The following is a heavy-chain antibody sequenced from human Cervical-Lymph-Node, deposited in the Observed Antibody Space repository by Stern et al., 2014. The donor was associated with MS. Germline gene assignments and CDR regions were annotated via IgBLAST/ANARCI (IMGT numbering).Heavy chain of an antibody. V-gene: IGHV1-69*01. J-gene: IGHJ3*02. CDR1: GYSFRMYA. Sequence: QVQLGQSGAEGKKPGSSVKVSCKASGYSFRMYAMTWVRQAPGQGLEWMGEIIPMSGTPKYAPRFQGRVTFTADEATTTAYMEVSSLRSDDTAVYYCARRLGYNDGFDIWGQGTMVTVSS. CDR2: IIPMSGTP. D-gene: IGHD5-24*01. CDR3: ARRLGYNDGFDI.